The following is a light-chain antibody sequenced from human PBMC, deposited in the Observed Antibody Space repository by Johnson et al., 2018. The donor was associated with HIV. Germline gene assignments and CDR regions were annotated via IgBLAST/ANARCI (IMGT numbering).Light chain of an antibody. CDR3: GTWDNSLSTGAV. CDR2: ENN. J-gene: IGLJ1*01. V-gene: IGLV1-51*02. CDR1: RSNIGNNY. Sequence: SVLSQPPSVSAAPGQKVPISCSGSRSNIGNNYVSRYQQLPGTAPKLLIYENNKRPSGIPDRFSGSKSGTSATLGIAGLQTGDEADYYCGTWDNSLSTGAVFGTGTKVTVL.